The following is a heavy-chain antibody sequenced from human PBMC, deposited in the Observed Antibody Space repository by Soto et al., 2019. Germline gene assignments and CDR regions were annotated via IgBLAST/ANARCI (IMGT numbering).Heavy chain of an antibody. Sequence: QVQLVESGGGVVQPGRSLRLSCAASGFTFSSYGMHWVRQAPGKGLEWVAVIWFDGTNKYYADSVKGRFTISRDNSKNTLYLQMNSLRAEDTAVYYCARDRGYSGYDSPQYYYGMDVWGQGTTVTVSS. D-gene: IGHD5-12*01. V-gene: IGHV3-33*01. CDR1: GFTFSSYG. CDR3: ARDRGYSGYDSPQYYYGMDV. J-gene: IGHJ6*02. CDR2: IWFDGTNK.